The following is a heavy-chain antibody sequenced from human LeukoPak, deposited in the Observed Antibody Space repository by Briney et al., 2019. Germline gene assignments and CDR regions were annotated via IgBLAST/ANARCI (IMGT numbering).Heavy chain of an antibody. Sequence: ASVKVSCKASGYTFTSYGISWVRQAPGQGLEWMGWISAYNGNTNYAQRLQGRVTMTTDTSTSTAYMELRSLRSDDTAVYYCARGYCSSTSCYTGDYWGQGTLVTVSS. CDR2: ISAYNGNT. V-gene: IGHV1-18*01. J-gene: IGHJ4*02. CDR3: ARGYCSSTSCYTGDY. CDR1: GYTFTSYG. D-gene: IGHD2-2*02.